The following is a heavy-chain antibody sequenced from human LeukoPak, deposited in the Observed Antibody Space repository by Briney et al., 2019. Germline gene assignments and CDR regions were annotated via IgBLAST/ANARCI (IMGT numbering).Heavy chain of an antibody. Sequence: SETLSLTCTVSGGSISSYYWSWIRQPPGKGLEWIGYIYYSGSTNYNPSLKSRVTISVDTSKNQFSLKLSSVTAADTAVYYCARHGKAVDSGNWFDPRGQGTLVTVSS. V-gene: IGHV4-59*08. CDR3: ARHGKAVDSGNWFDP. CDR2: IYYSGST. D-gene: IGHD6-19*01. J-gene: IGHJ5*02. CDR1: GGSISSYY.